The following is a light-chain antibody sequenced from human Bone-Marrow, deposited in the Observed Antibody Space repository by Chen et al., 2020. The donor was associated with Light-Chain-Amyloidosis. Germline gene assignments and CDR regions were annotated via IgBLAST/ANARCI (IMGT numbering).Light chain of an antibody. CDR3: QSADSSGTYEVI. J-gene: IGLJ2*01. V-gene: IGLV3-25*03. CDR1: ELPTKY. Sequence: YELPQPPSVSVSPGQTARNTCSGDELPTKYAYWNQQKPGQAPVLVIHRDTERPSGISERFSGSSSGTTATLTISGVQAEDEADYHCQSADSSGTYEVIFGGGTKLTVL. CDR2: RDT.